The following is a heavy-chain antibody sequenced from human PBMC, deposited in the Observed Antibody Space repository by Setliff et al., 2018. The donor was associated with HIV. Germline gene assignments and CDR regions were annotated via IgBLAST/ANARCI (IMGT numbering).Heavy chain of an antibody. J-gene: IGHJ3*02. CDR3: AGEYQLLYAAFDI. CDR2: IGSSSSII. D-gene: IGHD2-2*02. Sequence: PGGSLRLSCAASGFTFSDYGMNWVRQAPGKGLEWVSYIGSSSSIIFYADSVKGRFTISRDNAKNSLYLQMNSLRGEDTAVYYCAGEYQLLYAAFDIWGQGTMVTVSS. V-gene: IGHV3-48*01. CDR1: GFTFSDYG.